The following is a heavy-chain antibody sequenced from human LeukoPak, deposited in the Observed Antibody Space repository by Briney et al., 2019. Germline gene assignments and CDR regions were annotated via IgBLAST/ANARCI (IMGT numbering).Heavy chain of an antibody. CDR2: IYHSGST. Sequence: KTSETLSLTCTVSGYSISSVYYWGWIRQPPGKGLEWIGSIYHSGSTYYNPSLKSRVTISVDTSKNQFSLKLSSVTAADTAVYYCARDRPYYYDSSGYYDYWGQGTLVTVSS. CDR1: GYSISSVYY. J-gene: IGHJ4*02. V-gene: IGHV4-38-2*02. D-gene: IGHD3-22*01. CDR3: ARDRPYYYDSSGYYDY.